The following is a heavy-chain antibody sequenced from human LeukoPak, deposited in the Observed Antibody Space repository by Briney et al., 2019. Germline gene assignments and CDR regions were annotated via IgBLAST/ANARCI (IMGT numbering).Heavy chain of an antibody. V-gene: IGHV4-34*01. J-gene: IGHJ4*02. CDR3: ARITQSGY. D-gene: IGHD3-16*01. Sequence: PSETLSLTCAVYGGSFSGYYWSWIRQPPGKGLEWIGEINHSGSTNYNPSLKSRVTISADTSKNQFSLKLSSVTAADTAVYYCARITQSGYWGQGTLVTVSS. CDR2: INHSGST. CDR1: GGSFSGYY.